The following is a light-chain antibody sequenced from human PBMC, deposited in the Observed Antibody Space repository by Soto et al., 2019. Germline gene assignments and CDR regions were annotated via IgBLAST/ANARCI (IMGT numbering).Light chain of an antibody. Sequence: QSVLTQPPSASGTPGQRGTISCSGSSSNIGSNYVYWYQQPPGTAPKLLIYRNNQRPSGVPDQFSGSKSGTSASLAISGLRSEDEADYYCAAWDDRLSGWVFGGGTKLTVL. J-gene: IGLJ3*02. CDR1: SSNIGSNY. CDR2: RNN. CDR3: AAWDDRLSGWV. V-gene: IGLV1-47*01.